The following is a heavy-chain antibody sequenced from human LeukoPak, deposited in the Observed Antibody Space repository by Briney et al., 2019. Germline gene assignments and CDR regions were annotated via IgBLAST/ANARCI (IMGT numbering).Heavy chain of an antibody. V-gene: IGHV3-23*01. CDR2: ISGSGGST. CDR1: GFTFSSYA. Sequence: PGGSLRLSCAASGFTFSSYAMSWVRQAPGKGLEWVSAISGSGGSTYYADSVKGRFTISRDNSKNTLYLQMNSLRVEDTAVYYCAKAHRRYCSSTSCYWDYWGQGTLVTVSS. D-gene: IGHD2-2*01. CDR3: AKAHRRYCSSTSCYWDY. J-gene: IGHJ4*02.